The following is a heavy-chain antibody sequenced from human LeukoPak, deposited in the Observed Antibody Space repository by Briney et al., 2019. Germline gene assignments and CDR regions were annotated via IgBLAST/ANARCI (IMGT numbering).Heavy chain of an antibody. V-gene: IGHV4-59*01. Sequence: SETLSLTCTVSGGSISSYYWSWLRQPPGKGLEWIGYIYYSGSTNYNPSLKSRVTISVDTSKNQFSLKLSSVTAADTAVYYCARNVYSGSYLFDYWGLGTLVTVSS. CDR3: ARNVYSGSYLFDY. CDR2: IYYSGST. CDR1: GGSISSYY. J-gene: IGHJ4*02. D-gene: IGHD1-26*01.